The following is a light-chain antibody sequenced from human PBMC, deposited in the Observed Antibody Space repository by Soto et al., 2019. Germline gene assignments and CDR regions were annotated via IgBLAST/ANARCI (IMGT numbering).Light chain of an antibody. J-gene: IGLJ1*01. CDR1: SSDVGGYNY. CDR2: DVI. CDR3: NSYTSSSTLPYV. Sequence: QSALTQPASVSGSPGQSITISCTGTSSDVGGYNYVSWYQQHPGKAPKCMIYDVIKRPSGVSNRFPGSKSGNTASLTISGLQAEDEADYYCNSYTSSSTLPYVFGTGTKLTVL. V-gene: IGLV2-14*01.